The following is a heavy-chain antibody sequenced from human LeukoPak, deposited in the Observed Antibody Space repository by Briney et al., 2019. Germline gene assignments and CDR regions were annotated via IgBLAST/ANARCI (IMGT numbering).Heavy chain of an antibody. CDR3: ARGASDPVWFAP. J-gene: IGHJ5*02. Sequence: SVKVSCKASGGTFSSYAISWVRQAPGQGLEWMGGIIPIFGTANYAQKFQGRVTITADESTSTAYMELSSLRSEDTAVYYCARGASDPVWFAPWGQGTLVTVSS. CDR2: IIPIFGTA. V-gene: IGHV1-69*01. CDR1: GGTFSSYA.